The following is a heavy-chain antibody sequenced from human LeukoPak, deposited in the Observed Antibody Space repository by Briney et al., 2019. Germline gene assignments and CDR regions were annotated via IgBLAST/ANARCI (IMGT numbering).Heavy chain of an antibody. Sequence: GGSLRLSCAASGFTFSSYSMNWVRQAPGKGLEWVSYISSSSSTIYYADSVKGRFTISRDNAKSSLYLQMNSQRAEDTAVYYCARDLMVRGVIITHDYWGQGTLVTVSS. D-gene: IGHD3-10*01. CDR2: ISSSSSTI. CDR1: GFTFSSYS. J-gene: IGHJ4*02. CDR3: ARDLMVRGVIITHDY. V-gene: IGHV3-48*01.